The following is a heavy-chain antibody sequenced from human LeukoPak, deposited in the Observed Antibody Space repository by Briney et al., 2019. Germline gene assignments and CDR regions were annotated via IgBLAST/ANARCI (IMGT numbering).Heavy chain of an antibody. J-gene: IGHJ4*02. Sequence: AGSLRLSCAASGFTFSSYAMSWVRQAPGKGLEWVSAISGSGGSTYYADSVKGRFTISRDNSKNTLYLQMNSLRAEDTAVYYCAKDTQIVVATPGDYWGQGTLVTVSS. D-gene: IGHD3-22*01. V-gene: IGHV3-23*01. CDR3: AKDTQIVVATPGDY. CDR2: ISGSGGST. CDR1: GFTFSSYA.